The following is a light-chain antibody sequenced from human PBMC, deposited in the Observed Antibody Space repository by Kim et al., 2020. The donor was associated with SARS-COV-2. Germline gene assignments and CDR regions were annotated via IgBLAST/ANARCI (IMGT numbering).Light chain of an antibody. Sequence: SVSPGPTATITCSGDKLEDSYVCWFQQKPGQSPLLVISQDTKRPSGIPERFSGSNSGNTATLTISGTQATDEADYFCQAWDSNTAVFGGGTQLTVL. V-gene: IGLV3-1*01. J-gene: IGLJ2*01. CDR1: KLEDSY. CDR2: QDT. CDR3: QAWDSNTAV.